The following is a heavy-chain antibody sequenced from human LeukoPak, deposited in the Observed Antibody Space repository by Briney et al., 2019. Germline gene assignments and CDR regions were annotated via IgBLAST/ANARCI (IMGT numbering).Heavy chain of an antibody. V-gene: IGHV1-2*02. J-gene: IGHJ4*02. D-gene: IGHD3-10*01. CDR1: GYTFTGYY. Sequence: GASVKVPCKASGYTFTGYYMHWVRQAPGQGLEWMGWINPNSGGTNYAQKFQGRVTMTRDTSISTAYMELSRLRSDDTAVYYCTRDPAHEEVRGIFIPYFDCWGQGTLVTVSS. CDR3: TRDPAHEEVRGIFIPYFDC. CDR2: INPNSGGT.